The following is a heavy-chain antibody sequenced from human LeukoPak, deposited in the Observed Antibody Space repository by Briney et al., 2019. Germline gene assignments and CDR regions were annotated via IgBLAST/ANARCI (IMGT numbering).Heavy chain of an antibody. Sequence: GGSLRLSCAASGFTVSSTYMSWVRQAPGKGPEWISVIYSDGTTHYADSVEGRFTISRHRSKNTLYLQMNSLRADDTAVYYCARDLGYTVIPQSYYHYGMDVWGQGTTVIVSS. CDR1: GFTVSSTY. CDR2: IYSDGTT. J-gene: IGHJ6*02. CDR3: ARDLGYTVIPQSYYHYGMDV. V-gene: IGHV3-53*01. D-gene: IGHD4-17*01.